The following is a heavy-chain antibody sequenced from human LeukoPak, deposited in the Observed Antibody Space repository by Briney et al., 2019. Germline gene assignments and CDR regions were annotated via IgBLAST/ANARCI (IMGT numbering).Heavy chain of an antibody. V-gene: IGHV3-23*01. CDR3: ARDLMAFIAAAGSYYYYMDV. J-gene: IGHJ6*03. CDR1: GFTFSSYA. D-gene: IGHD6-13*01. CDR2: ISLDGATT. Sequence: GGSLRLSCAAPGFTFSSYAMSWVRQAPGKGLEWVSGISLDGATTYYAGSVEGRFTISRDNSKNTLYLQMNSLRADDTAVYYCARDLMAFIAAAGSYYYYMDVWGKGTTVTVSS.